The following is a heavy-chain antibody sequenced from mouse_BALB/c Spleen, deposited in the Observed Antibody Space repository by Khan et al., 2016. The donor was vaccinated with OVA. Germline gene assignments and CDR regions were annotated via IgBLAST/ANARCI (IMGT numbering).Heavy chain of an antibody. J-gene: IGHJ3*01. Sequence: VQLQESGAELARPGASVKMSCKASGYTFTTYTMHWVKQRPGQGLEWIGYINPSTGYTNYNQKFKDKSTLTADKSSSTAYMQLSSLTSDYSAVYYCAREGAYYRSDGWFSYWGQGTLVTVSA. CDR1: GYTFTTYT. CDR2: INPSTGYT. D-gene: IGHD2-14*01. V-gene: IGHV1-4*01. CDR3: AREGAYYRSDGWFSY.